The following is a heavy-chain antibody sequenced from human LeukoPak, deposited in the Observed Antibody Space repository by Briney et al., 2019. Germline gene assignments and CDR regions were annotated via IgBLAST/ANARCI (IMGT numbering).Heavy chain of an antibody. D-gene: IGHD3-3*01. J-gene: IGHJ6*03. CDR3: ARVSARAHDFWSGYYYYYYYMDV. CDR1: GGSISSYY. CDR2: IYYSGST. V-gene: IGHV4-59*01. Sequence: PSETLSLTCTVSGGSISSYYWSWIRQPPGKGLEWIGYIYYSGSTNYNPSLKSRVTISVDTSKNQLSLKLSSVTAADTAVYYCARVSARAHDFWSGYYYYYYYMDVWGKGTTVTVSS.